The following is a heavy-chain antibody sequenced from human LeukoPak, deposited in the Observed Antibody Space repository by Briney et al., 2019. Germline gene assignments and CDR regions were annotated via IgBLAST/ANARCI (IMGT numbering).Heavy chain of an antibody. CDR2: IRQDGNEK. J-gene: IGHJ4*02. CDR1: GFTFSNYW. CDR3: ARHYDILTGTFPYY. D-gene: IGHD3-9*01. V-gene: IGHV3-7*03. Sequence: GGSLRLSCAASGFTFSNYWMSWVRQAPGKGLEWVANIRQDGNEKYYVGSVRGRFTISRDNAKNSLYLQMNSLRAEDTAVYYCARHYDILTGTFPYYWGRGTLVTVSS.